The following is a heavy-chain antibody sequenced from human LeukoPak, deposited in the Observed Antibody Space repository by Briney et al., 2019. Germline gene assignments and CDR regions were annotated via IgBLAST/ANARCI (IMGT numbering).Heavy chain of an antibody. J-gene: IGHJ6*02. V-gene: IGHV3-53*01. CDR2: FFRGGDT. Sequence: GGSLRLSCAASGFTVSSNYMSWARQAQGRGLEWVSVFFRGGDTYYGDSVKGRFTISRDNSKNTLYLQMNSLRAEDTAVYYCAKDYYGGDSHYYGMDVWGQGTTVTVSS. D-gene: IGHD4-23*01. CDR3: AKDYYGGDSHYYGMDV. CDR1: GFTVSSNY.